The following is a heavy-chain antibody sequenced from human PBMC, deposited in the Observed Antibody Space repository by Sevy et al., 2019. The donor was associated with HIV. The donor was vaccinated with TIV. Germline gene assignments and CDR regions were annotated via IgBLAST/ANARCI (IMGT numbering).Heavy chain of an antibody. CDR3: AKDRYCSGGNCPLDY. Sequence: GGSLRLSCTASGITLSTYAMKWVRQAPGKGLEWVSGISDSGSNTYYADSVKGRFTISRDNTKNTVSLQMNSLRAEDTDVYYCAKDRYCSGGNCPLDYWGQGTLVTVSS. CDR1: GITLSTYA. CDR2: ISDSGSNT. J-gene: IGHJ4*02. V-gene: IGHV3-23*01. D-gene: IGHD2-15*01.